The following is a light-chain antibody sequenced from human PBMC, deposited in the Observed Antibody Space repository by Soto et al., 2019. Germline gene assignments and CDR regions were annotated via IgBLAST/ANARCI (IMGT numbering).Light chain of an antibody. V-gene: IGKV1-39*01. CDR3: QQNYSPPPIT. J-gene: IGKJ5*01. CDR2: AAS. Sequence: DIQMTQSPSSLSPSVGDRLTITCRASQSITRFLNWYQQKPGKDPKLLIYAASSLKSGVPSRFSGSGSGTDFTLTISSLQPEDFATYYCQQNYSPPPITFGQGTRLEIK. CDR1: QSITRF.